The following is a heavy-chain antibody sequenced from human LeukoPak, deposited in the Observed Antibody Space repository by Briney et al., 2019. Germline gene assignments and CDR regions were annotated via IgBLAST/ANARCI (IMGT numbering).Heavy chain of an antibody. Sequence: SETLSLTCAVYGGSFSEPYWSWIRLSPVKGLEWIGEINHSGSTNYNPSLKSRVTISVDTSKNQFSLKLSSVTAADIAVYYCARNGGGSYRYYYYYYMDVWGKGTTVTISS. V-gene: IGHV4-34*01. CDR2: INHSGST. CDR3: ARNGGGSYRYYYYYYMDV. J-gene: IGHJ6*03. D-gene: IGHD1-26*01. CDR1: GGSFSEPY.